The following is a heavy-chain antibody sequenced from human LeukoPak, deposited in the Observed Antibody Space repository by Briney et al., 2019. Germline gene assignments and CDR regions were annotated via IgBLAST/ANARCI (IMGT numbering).Heavy chain of an antibody. CDR2: ISGSGGST. CDR1: GFTFSSYG. J-gene: IGHJ1*01. CDR3: AKDFELLWFGEPYLQH. D-gene: IGHD3-10*01. V-gene: IGHV3-23*01. Sequence: GGSLRLSCAASGFTFSSYGMSWVRQAPGKGLEWVSAISGSGGSTYYADSVKGRFTISRDNSKNTLYLQMNSLRAEDTAVYYCAKDFELLWFGEPYLQHWGQGTLVTVSS.